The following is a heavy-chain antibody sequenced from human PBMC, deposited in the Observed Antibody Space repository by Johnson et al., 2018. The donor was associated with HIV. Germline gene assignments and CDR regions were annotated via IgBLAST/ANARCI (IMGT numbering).Heavy chain of an antibody. CDR1: GFTFSSYA. V-gene: IGHV3-13*01. D-gene: IGHD2-15*01. CDR3: ARAVCRGGRCYSHDAFDI. CDR2: IGTAGDT. Sequence: VQLVESGGGLVQPGGSLRLSCVASGFTFSSYAMTWVRQAPGKGLEWVSTIGTAGDTYYPGSVKGRFTVSREDAKNSLYLQMNSLRAGDTALYYCARAVCRGGRCYSHDAFDIWGQGTMVTVSS. J-gene: IGHJ3*02.